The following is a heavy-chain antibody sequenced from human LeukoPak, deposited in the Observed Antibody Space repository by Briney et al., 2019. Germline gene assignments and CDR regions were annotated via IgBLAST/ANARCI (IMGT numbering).Heavy chain of an antibody. Sequence: GGSLRLSCSASGFTFSDYDMNWVRQAPGKGLEWVSSISGLSSYAYYGESVKGRFSISRDNAKNSLYLQMNSLGAEDTATYYCGRAFPPLRTSSAGDLWGQGILVTASS. D-gene: IGHD3-16*01. V-gene: IGHV3-21*01. CDR2: ISGLSSYA. CDR1: GFTFSDYD. CDR3: GRAFPPLRTSSAGDL. J-gene: IGHJ4*02.